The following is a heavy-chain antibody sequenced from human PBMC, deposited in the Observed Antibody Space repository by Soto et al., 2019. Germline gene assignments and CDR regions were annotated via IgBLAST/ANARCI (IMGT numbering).Heavy chain of an antibody. Sequence: GESLKISCQASGYTFTNYWISWVRQMPGKGLEWMGIIYPGDSDTTYGPSFEGQVTFSADRSTSTAYLEWSSLRASDTAMYYCAKTYSGDSNDAFDIWGQGTLVTVSS. CDR1: GYTFTNYW. CDR2: IYPGDSDT. CDR3: AKTYSGDSNDAFDI. D-gene: IGHD1-26*01. V-gene: IGHV5-51*01. J-gene: IGHJ3*02.